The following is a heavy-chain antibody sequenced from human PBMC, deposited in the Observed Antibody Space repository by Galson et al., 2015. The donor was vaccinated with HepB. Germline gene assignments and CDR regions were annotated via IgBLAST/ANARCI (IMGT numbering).Heavy chain of an antibody. Sequence: YDIHWVRQAPGKGLEWVAVISSDGSSKYYADSVKGRFTISRDNSKNTVYLQMNSLRAEDTAVYYCARDYYYDSSGQTDWGQGTLVTVSS. J-gene: IGHJ4*02. CDR1: YD. CDR3: ARDYYYDSSGQTD. CDR2: ISSDGSSK. V-gene: IGHV3-30*03. D-gene: IGHD3-22*01.